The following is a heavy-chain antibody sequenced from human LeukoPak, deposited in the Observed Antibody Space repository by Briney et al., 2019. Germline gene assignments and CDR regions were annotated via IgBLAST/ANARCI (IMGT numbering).Heavy chain of an antibody. V-gene: IGHV3-48*03. J-gene: IGHJ4*02. CDR3: ASSGSEDY. CDR1: RFTFSSID. D-gene: IGHD3-10*01. CDR2: ISGSGSRT. Sequence: PGGSLRLSCAASRFTFSSIDMNWVRQAPGKGLDWGSYISGSGSRTFHADSVKGRFTISKDNAKNSLCLQMHRLRAEDTPVYYFASSGSEDYWGQGTLVPVSS.